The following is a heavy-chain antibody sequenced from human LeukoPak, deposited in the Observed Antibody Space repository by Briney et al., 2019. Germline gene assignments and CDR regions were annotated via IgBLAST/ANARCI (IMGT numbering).Heavy chain of an antibody. D-gene: IGHD6-6*01. J-gene: IGHJ4*02. CDR3: ARGGGGSSSGVDY. Sequence: ASVKVSCKASGYSFTNYDINWVRQATGQGLEWMGWMNPKSGDTGYSQKFQGRVFITRDTSINTAYMELSSLGSEDTAVYYCARGGGGSSSGVDYWGQGTLVTVSS. CDR1: GYSFTNYD. CDR2: MNPKSGDT. V-gene: IGHV1-8*03.